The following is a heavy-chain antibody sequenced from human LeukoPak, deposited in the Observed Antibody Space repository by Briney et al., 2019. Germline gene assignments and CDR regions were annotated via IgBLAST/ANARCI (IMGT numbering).Heavy chain of an antibody. CDR3: ARDGIAVAGIWYYYGMDV. V-gene: IGHV1-18*01. Sequence: GASVKVSCKASGYTFTSYDINWVRQAPGQGLEWMGWISAYNGNTNYAQKLQGRVTMTTDTSTSTAYMELRSLRSDDTAVYYCARDGIAVAGIWYYYGMDVWGQGTTVTVSS. CDR1: GYTFTSYD. D-gene: IGHD6-19*01. J-gene: IGHJ6*02. CDR2: ISAYNGNT.